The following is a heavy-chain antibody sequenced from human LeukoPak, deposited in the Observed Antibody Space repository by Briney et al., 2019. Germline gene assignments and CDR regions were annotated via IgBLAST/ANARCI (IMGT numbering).Heavy chain of an antibody. Sequence: SVKLSCKASGGTFSSYAISWVRQAPGQGLEWMGGIIPIFGTANYAQKFQGRVTITTDESTSTAYMELSSLRSEDTAVYYCASSSGRTDYYYYMDVWGKGTTVTVSS. CDR3: ASSSGRTDYYYYMDV. CDR1: GGTFSSYA. CDR2: IIPIFGTA. V-gene: IGHV1-69*05. D-gene: IGHD3-22*01. J-gene: IGHJ6*03.